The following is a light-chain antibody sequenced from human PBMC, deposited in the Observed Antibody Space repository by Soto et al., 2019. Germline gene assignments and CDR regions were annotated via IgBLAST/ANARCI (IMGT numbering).Light chain of an antibody. CDR1: QSVSSK. Sequence: EIVLTQSPCTLSVSPGERATLSCRASQSVSSKLAWYQQKPGQAPRLLFYGASTGATGIPARFSGSGSETEFTLSISSLQSEDFAVYYCQQYNNWPGTFGQGTKVDXK. V-gene: IGKV3-15*01. CDR3: QQYNNWPGT. CDR2: GAS. J-gene: IGKJ1*01.